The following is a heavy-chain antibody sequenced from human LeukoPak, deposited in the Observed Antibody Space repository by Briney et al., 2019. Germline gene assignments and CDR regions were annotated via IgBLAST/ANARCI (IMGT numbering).Heavy chain of an antibody. CDR1: GGSFSGYY. CDR2: INHSGST. V-gene: IGHV4-34*01. J-gene: IGHJ4*02. CDR3: ARKTRFGGYGFDY. D-gene: IGHD3-16*01. Sequence: SETLSLTCAVYGGSFSGYYWSWIRRPPGKGLEWIGEINHSGSTNYNPSLKSRVTISVDTSKNQFSLKLSSVTAADTAVYYCARKTRFGGYGFDYWGQGTLVTVSS.